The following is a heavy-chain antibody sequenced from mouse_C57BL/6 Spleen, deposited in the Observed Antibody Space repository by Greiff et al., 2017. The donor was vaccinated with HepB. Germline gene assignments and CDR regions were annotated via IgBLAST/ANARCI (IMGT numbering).Heavy chain of an antibody. D-gene: IGHD1-1*01. J-gene: IGHJ1*03. CDR1: GYTFTDYE. Sequence: LQESGAELVRPGASVTLSCKASGYTFTDYEMHWVKQTPVHGLEWIGAIDPETGGTAYNQKFKGTAILTADKSSSTAYMELRSLTSEDSAVYYFFITTVVAHWYFDVWGTGTTVTVSS. V-gene: IGHV1-15*01. CDR3: FITTVVAHWYFDV. CDR2: IDPETGGT.